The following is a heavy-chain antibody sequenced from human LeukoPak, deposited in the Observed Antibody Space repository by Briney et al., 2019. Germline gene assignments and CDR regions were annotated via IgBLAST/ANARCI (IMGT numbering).Heavy chain of an antibody. Sequence: ASVKVSCKASGYTFTGYYMHWVRQAPGQGLGWMGRINPNSGGTNYAQKFQGRVTMTRDTSISTAYMELSRLRSDDTAVYYCARDHVPGRITMVRGVTPFDYWGQGTLVTVSS. V-gene: IGHV1-2*06. CDR1: GYTFTGYY. J-gene: IGHJ4*02. CDR2: INPNSGGT. CDR3: ARDHVPGRITMVRGVTPFDY. D-gene: IGHD3-10*01.